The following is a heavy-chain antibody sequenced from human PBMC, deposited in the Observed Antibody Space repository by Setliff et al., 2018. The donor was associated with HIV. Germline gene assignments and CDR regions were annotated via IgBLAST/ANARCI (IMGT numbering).Heavy chain of an antibody. Sequence: SGGSLRLSCAASGFTFSTYWMNWVRQAPGKGLEWVGCTRSKTYGGTTEYAASVKGRFTISRDESKSIAYLQMNSLKTEDTAVYYCTRDLHYDAFDIWGQGTMVTVSS. CDR2: TRSKTYGGTT. CDR3: TRDLHYDAFDI. CDR1: GFTFSTYW. J-gene: IGHJ3*02. V-gene: IGHV3-49*04.